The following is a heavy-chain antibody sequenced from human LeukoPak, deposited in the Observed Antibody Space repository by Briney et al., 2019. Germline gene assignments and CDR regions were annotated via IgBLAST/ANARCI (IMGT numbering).Heavy chain of an antibody. Sequence: GGSLRLSRAASGFTFSSYGMHWVRQAPGKGLEWVAVIWYDGSNKYYADSVKGRFTVSRDNSKNTLYLQMNSLRAEDTAVYYCAKDHYYGSGSSDYWGQGTLVTVSS. CDR2: IWYDGSNK. CDR3: AKDHYYGSGSSDY. J-gene: IGHJ4*02. CDR1: GFTFSSYG. D-gene: IGHD3-10*01. V-gene: IGHV3-33*06.